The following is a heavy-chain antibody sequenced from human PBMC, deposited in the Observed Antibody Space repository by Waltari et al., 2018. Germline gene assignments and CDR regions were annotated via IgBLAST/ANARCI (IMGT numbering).Heavy chain of an antibody. Sequence: QVQLVESGGGVVQPGRSLRLSCAASGFTFSSYGMHWVRQAPGKGLEWVAVIWYDGSNKYYADSVKGRFTISRDNSKNTLYLQMNSLRAEDTAVYYCAIIVGATTTGDYWGQGTLVTVSS. D-gene: IGHD1-26*01. CDR2: IWYDGSNK. CDR1: GFTFSSYG. V-gene: IGHV3-33*01. J-gene: IGHJ4*02. CDR3: AIIVGATTTGDY.